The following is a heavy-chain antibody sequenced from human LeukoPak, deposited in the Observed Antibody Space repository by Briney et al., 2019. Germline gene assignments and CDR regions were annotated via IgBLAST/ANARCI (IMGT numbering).Heavy chain of an antibody. D-gene: IGHD5-24*01. Sequence: GGSLRLSCAASGFTFSAYSMNWVRPAPGKGLEWISYIGISSGNTKYADSVKGRFTISGDKAKTSLYLQMNGLRVEDTAVYYCARDYKYAFDNWGQGTLVTVSS. J-gene: IGHJ4*02. V-gene: IGHV3-48*01. CDR3: ARDYKYAFDN. CDR2: IGISSGNT. CDR1: GFTFSAYS.